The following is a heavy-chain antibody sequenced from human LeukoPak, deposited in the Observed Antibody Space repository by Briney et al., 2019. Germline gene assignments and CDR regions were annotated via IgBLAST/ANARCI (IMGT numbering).Heavy chain of an antibody. CDR2: IKSKTDGGTT. CDR1: GLSLNSYA. CDR3: TTDLWELPAFDI. Sequence: GGSLRLSCTASGLSLNSYAMSWVRQAPGKGLEWVGRIKSKTDGGTTDYAAPVKGRFTISRDDSKNTLYLQMNSLKTEDTAVYYCTTDLWELPAFDIWGQGTMVTVSS. D-gene: IGHD1-26*01. V-gene: IGHV3-15*01. J-gene: IGHJ3*02.